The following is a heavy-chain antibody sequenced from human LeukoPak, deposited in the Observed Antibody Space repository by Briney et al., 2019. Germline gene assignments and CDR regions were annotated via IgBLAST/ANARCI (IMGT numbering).Heavy chain of an antibody. J-gene: IGHJ4*02. CDR2: IHPSGML. D-gene: IGHD3-22*01. V-gene: IGHV4-31*03. Sequence: LSLTCPVSGASFNSDDQYWTWIRQSPGRGLEWIGSIHPSGMLYNNPSLESRVTMSRDTSKNQFSLNLNSVTAADTAVYFCSRGLDSRKLGYWGQGILVTVSS. CDR3: SRGLDSRKLGY. CDR1: GASFNSDDQY.